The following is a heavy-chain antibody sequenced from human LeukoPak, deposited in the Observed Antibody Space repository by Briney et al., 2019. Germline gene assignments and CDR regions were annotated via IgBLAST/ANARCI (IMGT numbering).Heavy chain of an antibody. V-gene: IGHV4-30-4*08. CDR1: GGSISSGDYY. CDR2: IYYSGST. D-gene: IGHD1-26*01. J-gene: IGHJ4*02. Sequence: SQTLSLTCTVSGGSISSGDYYWSWIRQPPGKGLEWIGYIYYSGSTYYNPSLKSRVTISVDTSKNQFSLKLSSVTAADTAVYYCARGGGRQSYRFDYWGQGTLGTVSS. CDR3: ARGGGRQSYRFDY.